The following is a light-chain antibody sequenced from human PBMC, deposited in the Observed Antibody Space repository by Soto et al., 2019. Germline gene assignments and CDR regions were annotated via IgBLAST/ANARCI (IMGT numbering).Light chain of an antibody. CDR1: QSISSW. J-gene: IGKJ5*01. V-gene: IGKV1-5*01. CDR2: HAS. CDR3: QQYNSYSKT. Sequence: DIQMTQSPSTLSASVGDRVTITCRASQSISSWLAWYQQKPGTAPKLLIYHASTLESRVPSRFSGSGSGTEFTLTISSLQPDDFATYYCQQYNSYSKTFGQGTRLETK.